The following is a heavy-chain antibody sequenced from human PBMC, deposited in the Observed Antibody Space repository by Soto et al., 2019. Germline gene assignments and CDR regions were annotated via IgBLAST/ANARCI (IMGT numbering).Heavy chain of an antibody. J-gene: IGHJ4*02. V-gene: IGHV3-21*06. CDR3: ARESEDLTSNFDY. CDR1: GFTFTRYS. Sequence: SLRLSCAASGFTFTRYSMNWVRQAPGKGLEWVSSISSTTNYIYYGDSMKGRFTISRDNAKNSLYLEMNSLRAEDTAVYYCARESEDLTSNFDYWGQGTLVTVYS. CDR2: ISSTTNYI.